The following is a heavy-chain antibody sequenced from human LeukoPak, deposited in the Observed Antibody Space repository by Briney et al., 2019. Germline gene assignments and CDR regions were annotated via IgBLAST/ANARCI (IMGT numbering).Heavy chain of an antibody. V-gene: IGHV3-30*03. CDR1: GFTFSSYV. CDR3: ARGYSSGDTEEGY. CDR2: ISYDGSNK. D-gene: IGHD6-19*01. Sequence: QTGGPLRLSCAASGFTFSSYVMHWVRQPPAKGLEGVAVISYDGSNKFYADSVKGRFTICRDNAKTSLYLQMNSGRAEDTAVYYCARGYSSGDTEEGYWGQGTLVTVSS. J-gene: IGHJ4*02.